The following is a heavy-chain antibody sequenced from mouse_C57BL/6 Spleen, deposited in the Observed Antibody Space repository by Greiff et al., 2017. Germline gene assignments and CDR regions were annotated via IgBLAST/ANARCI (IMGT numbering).Heavy chain of an antibody. V-gene: IGHV3-6*01. CDR3: ARGGQARQLRLYYFDY. CDR1: GYSITSGYY. J-gene: IGHJ2*01. Sequence: EVQLQQSGPGLVKPSQSLSLTCSVTGYSITSGYYWNWIRQFPGNKLEWMGYISYDGSNNYNPSLKNRISITRDTSKNQFFLKLNSVTTEDTATYYCARGGQARQLRLYYFDYWGQGTTLTVSS. D-gene: IGHD3-2*02. CDR2: ISYDGSN.